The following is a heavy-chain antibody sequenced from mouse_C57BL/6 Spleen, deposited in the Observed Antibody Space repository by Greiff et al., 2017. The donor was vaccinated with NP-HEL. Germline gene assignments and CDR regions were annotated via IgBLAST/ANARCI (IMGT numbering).Heavy chain of an antibody. CDR1: GYTFTDYY. CDR3: ARMILQAHFDY. Sequence: EVQLQQSGPELVKPGASVKISCKASGYTFTDYYMNWVKQSHGKSLEWIGDINPNNGGTSYNQKFKGKATLTVDKSSSTAYMELRSLTSEDSAVYYCARMILQAHFDYWGQGTTLTVSS. CDR2: INPNNGGT. V-gene: IGHV1-26*01. J-gene: IGHJ2*01. D-gene: IGHD2-14*01.